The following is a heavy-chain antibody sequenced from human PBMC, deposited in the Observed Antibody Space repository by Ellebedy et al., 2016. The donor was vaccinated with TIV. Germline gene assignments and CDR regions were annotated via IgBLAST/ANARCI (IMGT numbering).Heavy chain of an antibody. V-gene: IGHV5-51*01. CDR1: GYSFTSYW. D-gene: IGHD6-19*01. CDR3: ASRVEQWLVHGADAFDI. CDR2: IYPGDSDT. Sequence: GESLKISXKGSGYSFTSYWIGWVRQMPGKGLEWMGIIYPGDSDTRYSPSFQGQVTISADKSISTAYLQWSSLKASDTAMYYCASRVEQWLVHGADAFDIWGQGTMVTVSS. J-gene: IGHJ3*02.